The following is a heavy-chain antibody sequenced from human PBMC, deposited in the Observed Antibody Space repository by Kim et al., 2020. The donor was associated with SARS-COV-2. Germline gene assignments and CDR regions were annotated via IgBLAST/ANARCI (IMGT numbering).Heavy chain of an antibody. CDR1: GFTFSDYA. J-gene: IGHJ5*01. V-gene: IGHV3-23*01. CDR2: ISGTAYSA. Sequence: GGSLRLSCAASGFTFSDYAVTWVRQAPGKGLEWVSTISGTAYSAYYADSVKGRFTVSRDNSKNTLSLQMNSLRADDTATYFCVKDSGGIAAAGGRFDAWG. D-gene: IGHD6-13*01. CDR3: VKDSGGIAAAGGRFDA.